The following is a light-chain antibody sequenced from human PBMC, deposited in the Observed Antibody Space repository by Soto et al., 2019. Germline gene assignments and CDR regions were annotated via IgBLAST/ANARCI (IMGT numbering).Light chain of an antibody. CDR1: QNIGRW. J-gene: IGKJ5*01. V-gene: IGKV1-5*03. CDR2: KAS. Sequence: DIQMTQSPSTVSASVGERVTITCRASQNIGRWLAWYQQQPGKAPKLLIYKASTLESGVPSRFSGSGSGTDFTLTINSLQPDDFATYYCQQYDNLPHTFGQGTRLEIK. CDR3: QQYDNLPHT.